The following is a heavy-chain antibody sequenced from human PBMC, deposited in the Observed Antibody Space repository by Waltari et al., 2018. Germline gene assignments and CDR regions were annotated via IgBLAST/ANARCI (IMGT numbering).Heavy chain of an antibody. CDR2: IHACGNT. CDR1: GFRVSYNY. V-gene: IGHV3-53*01. Sequence: EVQLVESGGGLVQPGGSLSLSCEASGFRVSYNYMSWVRQAPGKGLGGVAVIHACGNTYYGDSVKGRFTISRDISKNTLSLQMNSLTVDDSAMYYCARAGLGSPSQWLQLFDSWGQGTLVTVSS. D-gene: IGHD5-12*01. CDR3: ARAGLGSPSQWLQLFDS. J-gene: IGHJ4*02.